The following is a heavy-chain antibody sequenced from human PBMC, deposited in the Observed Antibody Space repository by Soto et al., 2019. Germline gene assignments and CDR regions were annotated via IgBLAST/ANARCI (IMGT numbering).Heavy chain of an antibody. V-gene: IGHV4-38-2*02. CDR3: ARVHVMVVAGSTFDY. CDR2: IYHGGTT. D-gene: IGHD6-19*01. CDR1: GYSISSGSY. Sequence: SETLSLTCTVSGYSISSGSYCACIRQPPGNGPEWIASIYHGGTTFYNPSLKSRITISVDTSNNQFSLKLTSVTAADTAVYYCARVHVMVVAGSTFDYWGHGTLVTVSS. J-gene: IGHJ4*01.